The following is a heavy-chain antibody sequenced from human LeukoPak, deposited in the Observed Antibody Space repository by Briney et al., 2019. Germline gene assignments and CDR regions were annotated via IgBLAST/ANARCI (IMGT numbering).Heavy chain of an antibody. CDR2: IYYSGSP. CDR1: GGSVSNYY. CDR3: ARDDILTTDAFDI. D-gene: IGHD3-9*01. J-gene: IGHJ3*02. V-gene: IGHV4-59*02. Sequence: SETLSLTCTVSGGSVSNYYWSWLRQPPGKALEWIGCIYYSGSPNYNPSLKSRVTISIDTSKNQFSLKLSSVTAADTAVYYCARDDILTTDAFDIWGQGTMVTVSS.